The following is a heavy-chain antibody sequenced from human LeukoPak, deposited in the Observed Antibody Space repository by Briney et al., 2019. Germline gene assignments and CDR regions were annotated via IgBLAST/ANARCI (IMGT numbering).Heavy chain of an antibody. J-gene: IGHJ5*02. Sequence: PGGSLRLSCAASGFTVSSNYMSWVRQAPGKGLEWASVIYSGGSTYYADSVKGRFTISRDNSKNTLYLQMNSLRAEDTAVYYCARVKNDYVWGSYRPPKFGWFDPWGQGTLVTVSS. V-gene: IGHV3-53*01. CDR2: IYSGGST. CDR1: GFTVSSNY. CDR3: ARVKNDYVWGSYRPPKFGWFDP. D-gene: IGHD3-16*02.